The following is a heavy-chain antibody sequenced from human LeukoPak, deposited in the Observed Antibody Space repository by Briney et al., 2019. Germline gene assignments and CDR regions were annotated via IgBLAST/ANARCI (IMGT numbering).Heavy chain of an antibody. Sequence: SETLSLTCTVSGGSISSYNYYWSWIRQPPGKGLEWIGYIYHSGNTYYNPSLWGRVTISMDMSKNQFSLKLTSVTAADTAVYYCASGSTSYRYFDLWGRGTLVTVSS. CDR2: IYHSGNT. V-gene: IGHV4-30-2*01. CDR3: ASGSTSYRYFDL. D-gene: IGHD6-6*01. J-gene: IGHJ2*01. CDR1: GGSISSYNYY.